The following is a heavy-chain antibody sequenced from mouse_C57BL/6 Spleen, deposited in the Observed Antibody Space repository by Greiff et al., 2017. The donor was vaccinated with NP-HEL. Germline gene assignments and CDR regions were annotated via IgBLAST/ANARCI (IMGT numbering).Heavy chain of an antibody. V-gene: IGHV1-18*01. Sequence: EVQLQQSGPELVKPGASVKIPCKASGYTFTDYNMDWVKQSHGKSLEWIGDINPNNGGTIYNQKFKGKATLTVDKSSSTAYMELRSLTSEDTAVYYCARVPLYYDYDGYAMDYWGQGTSVTVSS. J-gene: IGHJ4*01. CDR1: GYTFTDYN. CDR3: ARVPLYYDYDGYAMDY. CDR2: INPNNGGT. D-gene: IGHD2-4*01.